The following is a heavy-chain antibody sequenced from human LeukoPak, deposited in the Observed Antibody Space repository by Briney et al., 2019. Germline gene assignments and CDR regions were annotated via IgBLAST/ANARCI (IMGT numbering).Heavy chain of an antibody. J-gene: IGHJ6*03. Sequence: GGSLRLSCAASGFTFSTYALHWVRQAPGKGLEWVAVISYDGSNKNYADSVKDRFTISRDNSRNTLYLQMNSLRAEDTAVYYCARVFSSGWYFYYYYMDVWGKGTTVTVSS. CDR3: ARVFSSGWYFYYYYMDV. V-gene: IGHV3-30*04. CDR1: GFTFSTYA. D-gene: IGHD6-19*01. CDR2: ISYDGSNK.